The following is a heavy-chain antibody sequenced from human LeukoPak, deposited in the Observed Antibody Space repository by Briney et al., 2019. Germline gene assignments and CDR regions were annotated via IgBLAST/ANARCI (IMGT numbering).Heavy chain of an antibody. Sequence: PGGSLRLSCAASGFTFSSYGMHWVRQAPGRGLEWVAVICYDGSNKYYADSVKGRFTISRDNSKNTLYLQMNSLRAEDTAVYYCARGSMVRATPWYLNFWGQGTLVTVSS. CDR1: GFTFSSYG. V-gene: IGHV3-33*01. CDR2: ICYDGSNK. J-gene: IGHJ4*02. CDR3: ARGSMVRATPWYLNF. D-gene: IGHD3-10*01.